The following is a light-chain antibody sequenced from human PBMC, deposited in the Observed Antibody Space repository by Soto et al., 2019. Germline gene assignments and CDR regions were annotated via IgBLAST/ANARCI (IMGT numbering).Light chain of an antibody. V-gene: IGKV3-11*01. CDR3: QQRSDWPLT. Sequence: EIVLTQSPATLSLSPGERATLSCRASRSVGTYLAWYQHKPGQAPRLLIYDASSRATGIPARFSGSGSGTDITLTITTLEPGDFAVYYCQQRSDWPLTFGGGTTVEIK. CDR1: RSVGTY. CDR2: DAS. J-gene: IGKJ4*01.